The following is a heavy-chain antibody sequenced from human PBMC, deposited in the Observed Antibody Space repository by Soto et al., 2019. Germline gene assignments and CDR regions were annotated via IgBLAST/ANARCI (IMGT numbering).Heavy chain of an antibody. Sequence: QVKLVESGGGVVQPGRSLRLSCAASGFTFSTYGMHWVRQAPGKALDWVAVISHEGSRKYSGDSVKGRFTISKDNSKKTLYLQMNSLRPEDTAVYYCAKVGGPLGNYGLDVWGKGATVTVSS. D-gene: IGHD3-16*01. CDR3: AKVGGPLGNYGLDV. V-gene: IGHV3-30*18. J-gene: IGHJ6*04. CDR1: GFTFSTYG. CDR2: ISHEGSRK.